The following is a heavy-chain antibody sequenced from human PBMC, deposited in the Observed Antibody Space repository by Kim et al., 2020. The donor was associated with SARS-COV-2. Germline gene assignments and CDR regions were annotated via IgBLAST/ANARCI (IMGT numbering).Heavy chain of an antibody. J-gene: IGHJ4*02. V-gene: IGHV1-24*01. CDR3: ATLDSSXYYKEYYFDY. Sequence: ASVKVSCKVSGYTLTELSMHWVRQAPGKGLEWMGGFDPEDGETIYAQKFQGRVXMTXXTSTDTAYMXLSSLRSEDTAVYYCATLDSSXYYKEYYFDYWGQXXXVTVSS. D-gene: IGHD3-22*01. CDR2: FDPEDGET. CDR1: GYTLTELS.